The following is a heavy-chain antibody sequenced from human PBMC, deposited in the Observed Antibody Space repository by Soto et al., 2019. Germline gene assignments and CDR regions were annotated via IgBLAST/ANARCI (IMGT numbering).Heavy chain of an antibody. CDR2: IYYSGST. V-gene: IGHV4-30-4*08. D-gene: IGHD3-3*01. Sequence: SETLSLTCTVSGGSISSGGYYWSWIRQHPGKGLEWIGYIYYSGSTYYNPSLKSRVTISVDTSKNQFSLKLSSVTAADTAVYYCASNFQYYDFWSGPLRYYYGMDVWGQGTTVTVSS. J-gene: IGHJ6*02. CDR3: ASNFQYYDFWSGPLRYYYGMDV. CDR1: GGSISSGGYY.